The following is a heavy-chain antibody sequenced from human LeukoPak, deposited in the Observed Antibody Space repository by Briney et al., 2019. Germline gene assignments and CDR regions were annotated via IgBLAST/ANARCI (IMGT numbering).Heavy chain of an antibody. V-gene: IGHV3-30-3*01. CDR3: ARGTPYLYSSGWYLGIDY. CDR1: GFTFSSYA. J-gene: IGHJ4*02. CDR2: TSYDGSNK. Sequence: GGSLRLSCAASGFTFSSYAMHWVRQAPGKGLEWVAITSYDGSNKYYAESVKGRFTISGDNSKNTLYLQMNSLRAEDTAVYYCARGTPYLYSSGWYLGIDYWGQGTLVTVSS. D-gene: IGHD6-19*01.